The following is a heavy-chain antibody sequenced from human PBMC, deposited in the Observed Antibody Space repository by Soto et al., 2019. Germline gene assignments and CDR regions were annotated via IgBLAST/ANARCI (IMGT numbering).Heavy chain of an antibody. CDR3: ARIKLNIRAARPYFDS. J-gene: IGHJ4*02. Sequence: QVQLQQWGAGLLKPSETLSLTCAVYGGSFSGYYWSWIRQPPGKGLEWIGEINHSGSTNYNPSLTSGVTTSVETSKTQLSLKLGSVTAANTAVYYCARIKLNIRAARPYFDSGVQGTLVTVSS. CDR1: GGSFSGYY. D-gene: IGHD6-6*01. CDR2: INHSGST. V-gene: IGHV4-34*01.